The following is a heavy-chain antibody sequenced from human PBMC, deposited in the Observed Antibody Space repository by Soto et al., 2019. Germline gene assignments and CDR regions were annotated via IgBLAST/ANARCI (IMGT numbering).Heavy chain of an antibody. J-gene: IGHJ4*02. D-gene: IGHD3-22*01. CDR2: INAYNGNT. CDR1: GYTFTSYG. Sequence: ASVKVSCKASGYTFTSYGISWVRQAPGQGLEWMGWINAYNGNTNYAQKFQGRVTLTTDTSTSTAYMELRSLRSNDTAVYYCAKDSITMIVVVTPDYWGQGTLVTVSS. V-gene: IGHV1-18*01. CDR3: AKDSITMIVVVTPDY.